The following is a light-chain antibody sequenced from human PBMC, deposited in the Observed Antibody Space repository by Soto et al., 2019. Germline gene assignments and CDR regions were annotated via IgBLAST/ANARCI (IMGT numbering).Light chain of an antibody. V-gene: IGKV1-5*01. CDR1: QNVSVS. J-gene: IGKJ1*01. Sequence: IQMTQSPSTLSASVGDSVSITCRASQNVSVSLAWYQHKPGEAPKLLIYDVSNLETGVPSRFSGSGSGTEFSLTIRSLQPYDFATYYCQQYDYSRSFGQGTKV. CDR3: QQYDYSRS. CDR2: DVS.